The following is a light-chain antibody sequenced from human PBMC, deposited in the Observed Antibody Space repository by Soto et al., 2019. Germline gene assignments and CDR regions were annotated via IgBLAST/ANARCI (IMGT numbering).Light chain of an antibody. J-gene: IGLJ3*02. CDR3: VLYMGRGISV. V-gene: IGLV8-61*01. CDR1: SGSVSTSSY. Sequence: QTVVTQETSFSVSPGGTVTLTCGLSSGSVSTSSYPSWYQQTPGQTPRTLIYSTNTRASGVPDRFSGSILGNKAALTITGAQADDESIYYCVLYMGRGISVFGGGTKVTVL. CDR2: STN.